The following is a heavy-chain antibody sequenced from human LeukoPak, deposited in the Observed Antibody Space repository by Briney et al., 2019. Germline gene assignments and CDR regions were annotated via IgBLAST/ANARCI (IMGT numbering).Heavy chain of an antibody. J-gene: IGHJ4*02. D-gene: IGHD1-26*01. CDR1: GFSFDDYA. CDR2: ISWNSGSI. V-gene: IGHV3-9*03. Sequence: GRSLRLSCAASGFSFDDYAMHWVRQAPGKGLEWVSGISWNSGSIGHVDSVKGRFTSSRDSAKSSLYLQMNSLRAEDMAVYYCAKGRSYSYTAYPFDYWGQGTLVTVSS. CDR3: AKGRSYSYTAYPFDY.